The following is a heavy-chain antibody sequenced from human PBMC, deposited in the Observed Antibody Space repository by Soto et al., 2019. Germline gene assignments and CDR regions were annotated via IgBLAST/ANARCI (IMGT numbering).Heavy chain of an antibody. CDR3: ARGGRLTGITAFDI. D-gene: IGHD1-7*01. CDR1: GFTFSSYS. J-gene: IGHJ3*02. V-gene: IGHV3-21*01. Sequence: GGSLRLSCAASGFTFSSYSMNWVRQAPGKGLEWVSSISSSSSYIYYADSVKGRFTISRDNAKNSLYLQMNSLRAEDTAVYYCARGGRLTGITAFDIWGQGTMVTVSS. CDR2: ISSSSSYI.